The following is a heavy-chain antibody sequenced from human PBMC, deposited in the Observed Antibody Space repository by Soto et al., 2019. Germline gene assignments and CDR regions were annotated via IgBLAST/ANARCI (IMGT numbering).Heavy chain of an antibody. CDR1: GYSFAGYW. D-gene: IGHD3-22*01. Sequence: PGESLKISCKGSGYSFAGYWITWVRQKPGQGLEWMGRIDPSDSQTYYSPSFRCHVTISVTKSITTVFLQWSSLRASDTAMYYCARQIYDSDTGPNFQYYFDSWGQGTPVTVSS. V-gene: IGHV5-10-1*01. CDR2: IDPSDSQT. CDR3: ARQIYDSDTGPNFQYYFDS. J-gene: IGHJ4*02.